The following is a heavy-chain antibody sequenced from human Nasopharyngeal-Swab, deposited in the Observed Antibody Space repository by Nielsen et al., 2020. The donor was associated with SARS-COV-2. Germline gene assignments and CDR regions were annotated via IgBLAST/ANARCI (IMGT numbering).Heavy chain of an antibody. CDR3: ARLVLWVDDYYGSGSYADY. D-gene: IGHD3-10*01. CDR2: IYHSGST. V-gene: IGHV4-4*02. Sequence: VRQAPGKGLEWIGEIYHSGSTNYNPSLKSRLTISVDTSKNQFSLKLSSVTAADTAVYYCARLVLWVDDYYGSGSYADYWGQGTLVTVSS. J-gene: IGHJ4*02.